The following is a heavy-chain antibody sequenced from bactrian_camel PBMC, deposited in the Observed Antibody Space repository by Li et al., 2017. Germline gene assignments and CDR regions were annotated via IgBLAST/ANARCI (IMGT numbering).Heavy chain of an antibody. V-gene: IGHV3S1*01. CDR2: ISGRAGSA. D-gene: IGHD6*01. J-gene: IGHJ4*01. CDR3: AKSVVAGLTDY. CDR1: GATYSAAC. Sequence: QVQLVESGGGSVQAGGSLRLSCVASGATYSAACMAWFRQVPGNSREGVARISGRAGSAGYADSVQGRFTISRDNTKNTLYLQMNSLKTEDTAMYYCAKSVVAGLTDYWARGPRSPSP.